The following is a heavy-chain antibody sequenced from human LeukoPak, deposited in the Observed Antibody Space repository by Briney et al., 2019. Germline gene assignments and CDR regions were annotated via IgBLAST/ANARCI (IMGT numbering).Heavy chain of an antibody. CDR2: IYPGDSDT. Sequence: RGESLKISCKGSGYSVTSYWIGWVRQMPGKGLEWMGIIYPGDSDTRYSPSFQGQVTISADKSISTAYLQWSSLKASDTAMYYGARGHSMTTVTTGDYWGQGTLVTVSS. D-gene: IGHD4-17*01. J-gene: IGHJ4*02. CDR3: ARGHSMTTVTTGDY. V-gene: IGHV5-51*01. CDR1: GYSVTSYW.